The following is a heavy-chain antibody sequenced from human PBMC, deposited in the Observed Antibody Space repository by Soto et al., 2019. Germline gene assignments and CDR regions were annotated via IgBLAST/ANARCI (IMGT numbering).Heavy chain of an antibody. CDR2: IYYSGST. V-gene: IGHV4-59*01. CDR3: ARDEAGGYFDY. Sequence: TSETLSLTCTVSGGSISSYYWSWIRQPPGKGLEWIGYIYYSGSTNYNPSLKSRVTISVDTSKNQFSLKLSSVTAADTAVHYCARDEAGGYFDYWGQGTLVTVS. J-gene: IGHJ4*02. CDR1: GGSISSYY.